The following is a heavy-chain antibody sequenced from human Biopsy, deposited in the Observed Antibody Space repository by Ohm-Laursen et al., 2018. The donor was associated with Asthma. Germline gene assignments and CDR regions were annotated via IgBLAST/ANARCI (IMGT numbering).Heavy chain of an antibody. CDR2: IIPIFGIA. CDR3: AREMRAGRGNAFDI. V-gene: IGHV1-69*17. D-gene: IGHD6-19*01. J-gene: IGHJ3*02. Sequence: ESSVKVSCKASGGTFSSYAISWVRQAPGHGLEWMGGIIPIFGIANYAQKFQGRVTITADKSTSTAYMELSSLRSEDTAVYYCAREMRAGRGNAFDIWGQGTMVTVSS. CDR1: GGTFSSYA.